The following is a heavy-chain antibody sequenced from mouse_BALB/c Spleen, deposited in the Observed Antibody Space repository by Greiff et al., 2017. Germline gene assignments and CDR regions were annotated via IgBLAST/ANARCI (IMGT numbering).Heavy chain of an antibody. V-gene: IGHV5-6-5*01. CDR3: ARGLLGGYFDV. D-gene: IGHD2-10*01. J-gene: IGHJ1*01. CDR1: GFTFSSYA. Sequence: EVKLVESGGGLVKPGGSLKLSCAASGFTFSSYAMSWVRQTPEKRLEWVASISSGGSTYYPDSVKGRFTISRDNARNILYLQMSSLRSEDTAMYYCARGLLGGYFDVWGAGTTVTVSS. CDR2: ISSGGST.